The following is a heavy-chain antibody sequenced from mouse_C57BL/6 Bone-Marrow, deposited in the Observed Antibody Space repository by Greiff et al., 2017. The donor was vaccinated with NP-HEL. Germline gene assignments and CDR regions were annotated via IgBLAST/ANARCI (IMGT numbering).Heavy chain of an antibody. CDR2: IDPSDSYT. CDR3: ARYGYGSSYLYWYFDV. J-gene: IGHJ1*03. D-gene: IGHD1-1*01. Sequence: QVQLKQPGAELVMPGASVKLSCKASGYTFTSYWMHWVKQRPGQGLEWIGEIDPSDSYTNYNQKFKGKSTLTVDKSSSTAYMQLSSLTSEDSAVYFCARYGYGSSYLYWYFDVWGTGTTVTVSS. CDR1: GYTFTSYW. V-gene: IGHV1-69*01.